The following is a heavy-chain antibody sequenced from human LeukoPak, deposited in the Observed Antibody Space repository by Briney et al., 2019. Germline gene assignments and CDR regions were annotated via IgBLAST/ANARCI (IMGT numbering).Heavy chain of an antibody. CDR1: GFTFSSYA. Sequence: PGGSLRLSCAASGFTFSSYAMHWVRQAPGKGLEYVSAISSNGGSTYYANSVKGRFTISRDNSKNTLYLQMGSLRAEDTAVYYCARINRDGYNSYHYYYMDVWGKGTTVTISS. CDR2: ISSNGGST. CDR3: ARINRDGYNSYHYYYMDV. V-gene: IGHV3-64*01. J-gene: IGHJ6*03. D-gene: IGHD5-24*01.